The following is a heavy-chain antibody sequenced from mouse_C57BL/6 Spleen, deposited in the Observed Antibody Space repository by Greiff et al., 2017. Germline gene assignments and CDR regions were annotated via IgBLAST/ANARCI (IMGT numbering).Heavy chain of an antibody. CDR1: GYAFSSYW. D-gene: IGHD2-5*01. J-gene: IGHJ2*01. V-gene: IGHV1-80*01. Sequence: QVQLQEPGAELVKPGASVKISCKASGYAFSSYWMNWVKQRPGKGLEWIGQIYPGGGSTNYNGKFKGKATLTADKSSSTAYMQLSSLTSADSSVYFCARYSNYYWDYWGQGTTLTVSA. CDR2: IYPGGGST. CDR3: ARYSNYYWDY.